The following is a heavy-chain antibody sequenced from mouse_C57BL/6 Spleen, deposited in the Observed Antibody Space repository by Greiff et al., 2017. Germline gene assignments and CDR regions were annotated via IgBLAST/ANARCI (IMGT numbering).Heavy chain of an antibody. J-gene: IGHJ2*01. CDR3: ARGSNWEGADFDY. Sequence: VQLQQSGPELVKPGASVKISCKASGYSFTDYNMNWVKQSSGKSLEWIGVINPNYGTTSYNQKFKGKATLTVDQSSSTAYMQLNSLTSEDSAVXYCARGSNWEGADFDYWGQGTTLTVSS. D-gene: IGHD4-1*02. V-gene: IGHV1-39*01. CDR1: GYSFTDYN. CDR2: INPNYGTT.